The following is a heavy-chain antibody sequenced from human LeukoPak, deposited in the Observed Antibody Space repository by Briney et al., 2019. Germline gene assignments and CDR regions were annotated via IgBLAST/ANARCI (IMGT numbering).Heavy chain of an antibody. CDR1: GFTFSSYA. CDR2: ISYDGSNK. J-gene: IGHJ4*02. V-gene: IGHV3-30-3*01. D-gene: IGHD3-22*01. Sequence: GGSLRLSCAASGFTFSSYAMHWVRQAPGKGLEWVAVISYDGSNKYYADSVKGRFTISRDNSKNTLYLQMNSLRAEDTAVYYCARERDYDSSGYAIYFDYWGQGTLVTVSS. CDR3: ARERDYDSSGYAIYFDY.